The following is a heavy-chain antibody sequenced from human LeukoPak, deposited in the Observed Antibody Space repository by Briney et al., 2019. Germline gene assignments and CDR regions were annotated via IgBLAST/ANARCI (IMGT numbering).Heavy chain of an antibody. J-gene: IGHJ4*02. CDR1: GGSISSGSYY. CDR2: IYTSGST. CDR3: ARGLVGATLDY. D-gene: IGHD1-26*01. V-gene: IGHV4-61*02. Sequence: SETLSLTCTVSGGSISSGSYYWSWIRQPAGKGLEWIGRIYTSGSTNYNPSLKSRVTISVDTSKNQFSLKLSSVTAADTAVYYCARGLVGATLDYWGQGTLVTVSS.